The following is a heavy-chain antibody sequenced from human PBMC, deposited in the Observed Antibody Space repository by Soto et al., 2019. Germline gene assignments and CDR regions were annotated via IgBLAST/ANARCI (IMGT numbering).Heavy chain of an antibody. D-gene: IGHD3-3*01. Sequence: ASVKVSCKASGYTFTGYYMHWLRQAPGQGLEWMGWINPNSGGTNYAQKFQGRVTMTRDTSISPAYMELSRLRSDDTAVYYCARSRVVIIHFDYWGQGTLVTVSS. J-gene: IGHJ4*02. V-gene: IGHV1-2*02. CDR2: INPNSGGT. CDR1: GYTFTGYY. CDR3: ARSRVVIIHFDY.